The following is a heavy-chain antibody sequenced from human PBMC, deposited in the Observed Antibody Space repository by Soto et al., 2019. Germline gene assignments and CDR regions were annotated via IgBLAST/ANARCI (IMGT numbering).Heavy chain of an antibody. D-gene: IGHD2-15*01. J-gene: IGHJ4*02. CDR1: GFTFSNYA. CDR3: SNRPLRVAGFDY. V-gene: IGHV3-23*01. CDR2: ITGSGGGT. Sequence: EVQLLESGGGLVQPGGSLRPSCAASGFTFSNYAMTWVRQAPGKGLEWVSVITGSGGGTYFVDSVKGRFTISRDNSKNTVYLQINCLRAKDTAVYYCSNRPLRVAGFDYWGQGTLVTVSS.